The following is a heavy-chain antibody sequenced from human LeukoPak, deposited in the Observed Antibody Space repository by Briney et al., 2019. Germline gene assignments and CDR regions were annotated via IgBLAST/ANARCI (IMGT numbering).Heavy chain of an antibody. J-gene: IGHJ4*02. Sequence: ASVKVSCKASGYTFTSYYMHWVRQAPGQGLEWMGIINPSGGSTSYAQKFQGRVTMTRDTSTSTAYMELRNLRSDDTAVYYCARDRLYSGYDLDYWGQGTLVTVSS. D-gene: IGHD5-12*01. CDR1: GYTFTSYY. CDR3: ARDRLYSGYDLDY. CDR2: INPSGGST. V-gene: IGHV1-46*01.